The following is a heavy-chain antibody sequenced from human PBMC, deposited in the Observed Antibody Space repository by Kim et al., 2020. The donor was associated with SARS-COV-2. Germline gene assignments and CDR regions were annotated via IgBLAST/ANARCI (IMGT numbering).Heavy chain of an antibody. D-gene: IGHD3-10*01. CDR2: IDWYDDK. Sequence: SGPTLVNPTQTLTLTCTFSGFSLSTSGMCVSWIRQPPGKALEWLALIDWYDDKYYSTSLKTRLTISKDTSKNQVVLTMTNMDPVDTATYYCARIRMVRGVIGAPFDYWGQGTLVTVSS. V-gene: IGHV2-70*01. CDR1: GFSLSTSGMC. J-gene: IGHJ4*02. CDR3: ARIRMVRGVIGAPFDY.